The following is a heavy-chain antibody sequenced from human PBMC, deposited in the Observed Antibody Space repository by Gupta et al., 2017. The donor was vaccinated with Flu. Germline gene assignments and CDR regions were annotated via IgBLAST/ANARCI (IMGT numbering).Heavy chain of an antibody. J-gene: IGHJ4*02. CDR2: ISWNGDNI. V-gene: IGHV3-9*01. CDR1: GFTFDDYA. Sequence: VQLVESGGDLVQPGRSLRLSCAASGFTFDDYAMHWVRQAPGKGLEWISSISWNGDNIGYADSVKGRFTISRDNAGNSLYLQMNSLRPEDTALYYCARDLELSSTTDGLFDYWGQGTLVTVSS. CDR3: ARDLELSSTTDGLFDY. D-gene: IGHD1-7*01.